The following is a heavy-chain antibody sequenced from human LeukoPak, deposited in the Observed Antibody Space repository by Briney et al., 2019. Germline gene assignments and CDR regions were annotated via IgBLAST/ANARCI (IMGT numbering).Heavy chain of an antibody. Sequence: SETLSLTCTVSGGSISSSTYYWGWVRQPPGKGLEWFGEINHRGSTNYNPSLKSRVSISVDTSKNQFSLKLSSVTAADTAVYYCATQTAQTDCGGDCYSYYFDYWGQGTLVTVSS. CDR2: INHRGST. V-gene: IGHV4-39*07. J-gene: IGHJ4*02. D-gene: IGHD2-21*02. CDR3: ATQTAQTDCGGDCYSYYFDY. CDR1: GGSISSSTYY.